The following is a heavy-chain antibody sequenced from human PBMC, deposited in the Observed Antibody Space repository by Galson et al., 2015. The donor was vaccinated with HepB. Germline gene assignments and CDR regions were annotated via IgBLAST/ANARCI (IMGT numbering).Heavy chain of an antibody. D-gene: IGHD2-2*01. CDR2: IKQDGSEK. J-gene: IGHJ6*03. V-gene: IGHV3-7*01. CDR3: ARELVVPAAIIYYYYYMDV. Sequence: SLRLSCAASGFTFSSYWMSWVRQAPGKGLEWVANIKQDGSEKYYVDSVKGRFTISRDNAKNSLYLQMNSLRAEDTAVYYCARELVVPAAIIYYYYYMDVWGKGTTVTVSS. CDR1: GFTFSSYW.